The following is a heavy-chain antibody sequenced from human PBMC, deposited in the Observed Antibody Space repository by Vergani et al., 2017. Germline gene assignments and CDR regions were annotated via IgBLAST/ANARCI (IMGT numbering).Heavy chain of an antibody. CDR2: IRGSGGST. J-gene: IGHJ4*01. Sequence: EVQLLESGGGLVQPGGSLRLSCAASGFTFSSYAMSWVRQAPGKGLEWVSVIRGSGGSTYYADSVKGRFTISRENSKNTLYLQMNSLRAEDTAVYYCAKGRAYYDFWSGYYYIDDWGQGSLVTVSS. CDR1: GFTFSSYA. CDR3: AKGRAYYDFWSGYYYIDD. V-gene: IGHV3-23*01. D-gene: IGHD3-3*01.